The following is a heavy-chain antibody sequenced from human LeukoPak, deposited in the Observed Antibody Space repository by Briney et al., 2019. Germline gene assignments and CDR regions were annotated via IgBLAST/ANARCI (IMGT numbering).Heavy chain of an antibody. CDR1: GFTFSSYS. Sequence: GGSLRLSCAASGFTFSSYSMNWVRQAPGKGLEWVSSISSSSTYIYFADSVKGRFTISRDNAKNTLYLQMNSLRAEDTAVYYCARDRSSIVGGTNWGELDYWGQGTLVTVSS. J-gene: IGHJ4*02. CDR2: ISSSSTYI. V-gene: IGHV3-21*01. CDR3: ARDRSSIVGGTNWGELDY. D-gene: IGHD1-26*01.